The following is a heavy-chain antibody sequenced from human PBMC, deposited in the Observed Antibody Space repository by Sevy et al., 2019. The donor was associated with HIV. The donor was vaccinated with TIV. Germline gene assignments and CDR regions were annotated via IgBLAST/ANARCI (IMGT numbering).Heavy chain of an antibody. CDR3: TTLYGDRRPYYFDY. V-gene: IGHV3-15*01. CDR1: GFTFSNAW. Sequence: GGSLRLSCAASGFTFSNAWMSWVRQAPGKGLEWVGRIKSKTDGGTTDYAAPVKGRFTISRDDSKNTLYLQMNSLKTEDTAVYYCTTLYGDRRPYYFDYWGQGTPVTVSS. J-gene: IGHJ4*02. D-gene: IGHD4-17*01. CDR2: IKSKTDGGTT.